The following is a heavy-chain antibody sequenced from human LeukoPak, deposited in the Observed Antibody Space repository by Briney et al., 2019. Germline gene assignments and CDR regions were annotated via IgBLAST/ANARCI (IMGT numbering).Heavy chain of an antibody. CDR1: AFTFSSYA. V-gene: IGHV3-23*01. CDR2: ISGSST. D-gene: IGHD6-19*01. CDR3: AKEEWLGKMNYFDH. Sequence: GGSLRLSCAASAFTFSSYAMSWVRQAPGKGLEWVSSISGSSTYYADSVKGRFTIPKDTSKNTLYLQMNSLRAEDTAVYYCAKEEWLGKMNYFDHWGQGTLVTVSS. J-gene: IGHJ4*02.